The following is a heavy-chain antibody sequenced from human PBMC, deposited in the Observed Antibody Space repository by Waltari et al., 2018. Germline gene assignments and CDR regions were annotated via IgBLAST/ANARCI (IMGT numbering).Heavy chain of an antibody. CDR2: IRYDSSMV. V-gene: IGHV3-30*02. CDR3: AKGGIVGTVGPYYVDI. J-gene: IGHJ6*03. CDR1: GFQFGDYS. Sequence: QGQLVESGGGVFQPGGSLTRSCAASGFQFGDYSMPWVRQAPGKGLEWLAFIRYDSSMVYNADSIAGRFSISRDDAQRTVQLRLTSLRGDDTAVYYCAKGGIVGTVGPYYVDIWGRGTSVIVSS. D-gene: IGHD2-21*01.